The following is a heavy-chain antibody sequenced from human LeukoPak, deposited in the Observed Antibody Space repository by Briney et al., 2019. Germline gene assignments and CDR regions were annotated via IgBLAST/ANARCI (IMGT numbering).Heavy chain of an antibody. CDR3: ARRGNLATSQ. V-gene: IGHV4-39*07. D-gene: IGHD1-14*01. CDR2: INHSGST. Sequence: KSSETLSLTCTVSGGSISSSSYYWGWIRQPPGKGLEWIGEINHSGSTNYNPSLRSRVTISVDTSKNQFSLKLSSVTAADTAVYYCARRGNLATSQWGQGTLVTVSS. CDR1: GGSISSSSYY. J-gene: IGHJ4*02.